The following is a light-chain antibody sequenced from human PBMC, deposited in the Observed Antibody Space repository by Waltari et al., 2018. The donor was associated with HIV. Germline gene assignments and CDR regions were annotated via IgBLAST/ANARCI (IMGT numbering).Light chain of an antibody. CDR1: NSDIVNSEY. V-gene: IGLV2-8*01. Sequence: QSVLTQPPSVSGSPGQSATISCSGTNSDIVNSEYVPCSQQHPGKPPQLIISEVNKRPSGVPNRFSGSKSGNTASLTVSGLQAEDEADYYCSSSAGTNDFFVLFGGGTKLTVL. J-gene: IGLJ2*01. CDR2: EVN. CDR3: SSSAGTNDFFVL.